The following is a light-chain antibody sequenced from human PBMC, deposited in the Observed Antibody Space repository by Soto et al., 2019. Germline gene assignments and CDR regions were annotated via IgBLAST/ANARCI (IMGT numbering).Light chain of an antibody. V-gene: IGLV2-14*03. J-gene: IGLJ1*01. CDR3: AAWDDSLNGPV. CDR1: SSDVGGYNY. CDR2: EVI. Sequence: QSVLTQPASVSGSPGQSITISCTGTSSDVGGYNYVSWYQQHPGKAPKLMIYEVINRPSGISSRFSGSKSGNTASLTISGLQAEDEADYYCAAWDDSLNGPVFGTGTKVTVL.